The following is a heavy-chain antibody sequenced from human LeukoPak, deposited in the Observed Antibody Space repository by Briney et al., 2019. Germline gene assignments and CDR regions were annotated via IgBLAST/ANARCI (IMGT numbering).Heavy chain of an antibody. V-gene: IGHV5-51*01. CDR1: GYSFTNYW. J-gene: IGHJ4*02. CDR2: IYPGDSES. Sequence: GESLKISCKGSGYSFTNYWIGWVRQMPGKGLECMGIIYPGDSESRYSPSFQGQVTISADKSISTAYLQWSSLKASDTATYYCARSRNDYGDYGGLDYWGQGTLVTVSS. D-gene: IGHD4-17*01. CDR3: ARSRNDYGDYGGLDY.